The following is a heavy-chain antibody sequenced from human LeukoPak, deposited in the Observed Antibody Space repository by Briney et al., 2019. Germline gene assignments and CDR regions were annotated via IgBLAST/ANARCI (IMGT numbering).Heavy chain of an antibody. V-gene: IGHV3-23*01. Sequence: GGSLRLSCAASRFTFNTYAVNWVRQAPGKGLEWVSAISGNGDITYYADSVRGRFTISRDNSKNTLYLQMNSLRAEDTAVYYCARVSRWSRGNAFDIWGQGTMVTVSS. D-gene: IGHD3-16*01. CDR2: ISGNGDIT. CDR3: ARVSRWSRGNAFDI. J-gene: IGHJ3*02. CDR1: RFTFNTYA.